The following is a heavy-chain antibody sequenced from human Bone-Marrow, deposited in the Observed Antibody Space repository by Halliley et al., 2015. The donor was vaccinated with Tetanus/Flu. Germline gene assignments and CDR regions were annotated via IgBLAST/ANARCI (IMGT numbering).Heavy chain of an antibody. J-gene: IGHJ3*02. CDR1: GFTFSYYS. D-gene: IGHD1-20*01. CDR3: ARLPERGAYNNDGFDI. Sequence: SLRLSCAAAGFTFSYYSMNWVRQAPGKGLEWVASISSRTDFIYYADSVTGRFTISRDNAKNSLFLQMHSLRVEDTAVYYCARLPERGAYNNDGFDIWGQGTMVTVSS. V-gene: IGHV3-21*01. CDR2: ISSRTDFI.